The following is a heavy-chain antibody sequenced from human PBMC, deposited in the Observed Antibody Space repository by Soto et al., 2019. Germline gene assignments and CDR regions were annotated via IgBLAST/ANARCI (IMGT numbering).Heavy chain of an antibody. D-gene: IGHD6-6*01. Sequence: ESLKIYCKGSGYSCTSYWISWVRQIPGKGLGWMGRIDPSDSYTNYSPSFQGHVTISADKSISTAYLQWSSLKASDTAMYYCARIVGSSSGLSHYYYYGMDVWGQGTTVTVSS. J-gene: IGHJ6*02. CDR2: IDPSDSYT. CDR3: ARIVGSSSGLSHYYYYGMDV. CDR1: GYSCTSYW. V-gene: IGHV5-10-1*01.